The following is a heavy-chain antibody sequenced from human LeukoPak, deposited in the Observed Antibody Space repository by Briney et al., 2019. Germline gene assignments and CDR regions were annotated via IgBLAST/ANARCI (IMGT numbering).Heavy chain of an antibody. CDR2: ISSSSSYI. Sequence: GGSLRLSCAASGFTFSSYSMNWVRQAPGKGLEWVSSISSSSSYIYYADSVKGRFTISGDNAKNSLYLQMNSLRAEDTAVYYCARELERRRYFDYWGQGTLVTVSS. D-gene: IGHD1-1*01. J-gene: IGHJ4*02. CDR1: GFTFSSYS. CDR3: ARELERRRYFDY. V-gene: IGHV3-21*01.